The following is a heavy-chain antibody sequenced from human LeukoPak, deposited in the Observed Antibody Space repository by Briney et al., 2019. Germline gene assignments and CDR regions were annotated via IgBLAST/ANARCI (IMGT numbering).Heavy chain of an antibody. CDR3: ARDPGLRGYSGYDYDY. J-gene: IGHJ4*02. CDR1: GYTFTSYG. CDR2: ISAYNGNT. D-gene: IGHD5-12*01. V-gene: IGHV1-18*01. Sequence: ASVKVSCKASGYTFTSYGISWVRQAPGQGLEWMGWISAYNGNTNYAQKLQGRVTMTTDTSTSTAYMELRSLRSDDTAVYYCARDPGLRGYSGYDYDYWGQGTLVTVSS.